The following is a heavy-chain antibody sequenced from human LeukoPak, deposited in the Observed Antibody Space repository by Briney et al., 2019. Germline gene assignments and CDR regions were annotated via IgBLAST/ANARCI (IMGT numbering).Heavy chain of an antibody. Sequence: GGSLRLSCAASGFTFSSYAMSWVRQAPGKGLEWVSAISGSGSSTYYADSVKGRFTISRDNSKNTLYLQMNSLRAEDTAVYYCAKGSEYLWGSLESNYYYYMDVWGNGATVTDSS. CDR1: GFTFSSYA. J-gene: IGHJ6*03. V-gene: IGHV3-23*01. CDR3: AKGSEYLWGSLESNYYYYMDV. D-gene: IGHD3-16*01. CDR2: ISGSGSST.